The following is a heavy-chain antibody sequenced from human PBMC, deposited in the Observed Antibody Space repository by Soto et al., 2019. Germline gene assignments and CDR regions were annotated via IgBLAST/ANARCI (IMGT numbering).Heavy chain of an antibody. CDR2: IYYSGNT. V-gene: IGHV4-59*01. Sequence: SETLSLTCTVSGDYISSYYWSWIRQPPGKGLEWIAYIYYSGNTNYNPSLKSRVTISVDTSRTQFSLNLSSVTAADTATYYCAHRVGAPGYFQHWGQGTLVTVSS. D-gene: IGHD1-26*01. CDR3: AHRVGAPGYFQH. CDR1: GDYISSYY. J-gene: IGHJ1*01.